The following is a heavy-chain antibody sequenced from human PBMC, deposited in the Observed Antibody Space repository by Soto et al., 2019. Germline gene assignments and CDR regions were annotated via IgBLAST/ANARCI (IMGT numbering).Heavy chain of an antibody. J-gene: IGHJ5*02. CDR2: ISGYNGNT. V-gene: IGHV1-18*01. D-gene: IGHD2-2*01. Sequence: VASVKVSCKASGYIFINYGITWVRQAPGQGLEWMGWISGYNGNTKYADKLQGRVTMTTDTSTTTAYMELRSLRSDDTAVYYCARDEVPAANWLDRWGQGTQVTVSS. CDR1: GYIFINYG. CDR3: ARDEVPAANWLDR.